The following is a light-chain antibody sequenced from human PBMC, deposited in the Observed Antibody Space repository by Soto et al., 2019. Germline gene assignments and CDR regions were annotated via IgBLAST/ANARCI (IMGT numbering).Light chain of an antibody. CDR3: QLANSFPIT. J-gene: IGKJ5*01. V-gene: IGKV1D-12*01. CDR1: QGISSW. Sequence: DMPMTESQSSVGGSVGDRVTSTCRASQGISSWLAWYQQKPGKAPKLLIYAAYSLQSGVTSRFSGSGSGTDFTLTISSLQPEDFATYYCQLANSFPITVGQGTRLEIK. CDR2: AAY.